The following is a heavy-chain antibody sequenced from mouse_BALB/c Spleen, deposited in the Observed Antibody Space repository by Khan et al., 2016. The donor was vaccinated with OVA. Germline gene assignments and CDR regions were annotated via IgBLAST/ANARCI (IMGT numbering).Heavy chain of an antibody. CDR1: GFTFNTYA. V-gene: IGHV10-1*02. J-gene: IGHJ3*01. CDR2: IRSKSNNYAT. Sequence: EVQLVESGGGLVQPKGSLKLSCAASGFTFNTYAMNWVRQAPGKGLEWVARIRSKSNNYATYYADSVKDRFTISRDDSQSMLYLQMTNLKTEDTAIYYCGGRSWFAYWGQGTLVTVSA. CDR3: GGRSWFAY.